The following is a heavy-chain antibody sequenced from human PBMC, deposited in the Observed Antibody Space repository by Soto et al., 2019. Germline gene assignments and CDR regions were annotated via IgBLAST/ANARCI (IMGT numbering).Heavy chain of an antibody. J-gene: IGHJ4*02. Sequence: PGGSLRLSCAASGFTFSSYAMSWVRQAPGKGLEWVSVIYSGGSTYYADSVKGRFTISRDNSKNTLYLQMNSLRAEDTAVYYCARVWDNSSGPGFDYWGQGTLVTVSS. D-gene: IGHD3-22*01. V-gene: IGHV3-53*01. CDR3: ARVWDNSSGPGFDY. CDR2: IYSGGST. CDR1: GFTFSSYA.